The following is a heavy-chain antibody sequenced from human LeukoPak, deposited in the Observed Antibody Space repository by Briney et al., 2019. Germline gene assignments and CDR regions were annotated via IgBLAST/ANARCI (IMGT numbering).Heavy chain of an antibody. V-gene: IGHV1-24*01. CDR3: ARDPEDYGDCFDY. Sequence: ASVKVSCKVSGYTLTELSMHWVRQAPGKGLEWMGGFDPEDGETIYAQKFQGRVTMTTDTSTSTAYMELRSLRSDDTAVYYCARDPEDYGDCFDYWGQGTLVTVSS. CDR1: GYTLTELS. J-gene: IGHJ4*02. D-gene: IGHD4-17*01. CDR2: FDPEDGET.